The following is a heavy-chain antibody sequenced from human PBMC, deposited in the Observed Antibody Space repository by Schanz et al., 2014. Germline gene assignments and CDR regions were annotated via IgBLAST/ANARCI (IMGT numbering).Heavy chain of an antibody. CDR2: FDAHDGRA. CDR1: GFSFSTYW. Sequence: EVQLLESGGGLVQPGGSLRLSCAASGFSFSTYWMSWVRQAPGKGLEWVSGFDAHDGRAYYADSAKGRFTISRDNSKSTLYVEMNSLRVEDTAVYYCAASSGWHPSTDYWGQGTLVTVSS. CDR3: AASSGWHPSTDY. D-gene: IGHD6-19*01. J-gene: IGHJ4*02. V-gene: IGHV3-23*01.